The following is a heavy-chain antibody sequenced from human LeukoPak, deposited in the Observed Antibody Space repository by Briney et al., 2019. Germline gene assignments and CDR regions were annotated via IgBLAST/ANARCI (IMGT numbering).Heavy chain of an antibody. J-gene: IGHJ4*02. Sequence: ASVKVSCKASGGTFSSYAISWVRQAPGQGLEWMGRIIPILGIANYAQKFQGRVTMTRDTSTSTVYMELSSLRSEDTAVYYCARSYRPGYRNTTSCSDYWGQGTLVTVSS. V-gene: IGHV1-69*04. D-gene: IGHD2-2*01. CDR1: GGTFSSYA. CDR3: ARSYRPGYRNTTSCSDY. CDR2: IIPILGIA.